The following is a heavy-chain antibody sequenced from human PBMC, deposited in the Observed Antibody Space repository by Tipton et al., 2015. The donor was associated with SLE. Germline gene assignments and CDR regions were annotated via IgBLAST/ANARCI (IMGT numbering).Heavy chain of an antibody. Sequence: TLSLTCTVSGGFISSGSYYWSWIRQPAGKGLEWIGRIYSSGSTNENLSLKSRVSISKDTSKNLFSLKLSSVTAADTAVYYCARLQPREFTTGPNFDYWGQGTLVTVSS. CDR1: GGFISSGSYY. D-gene: IGHD1-1*01. V-gene: IGHV4-61*02. J-gene: IGHJ4*02. CDR2: IYSSGST. CDR3: ARLQPREFTTGPNFDY.